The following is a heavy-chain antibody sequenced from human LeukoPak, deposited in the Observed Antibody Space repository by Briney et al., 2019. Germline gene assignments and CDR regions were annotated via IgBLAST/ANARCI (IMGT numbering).Heavy chain of an antibody. CDR2: VYAGGNT. J-gene: IGHJ4*02. CDR1: GGSITFYY. Sequence: PSETLSLTCTVSGGSITFYYWTWNRQSAGKGLEWIGRVYAGGNTNYNPSLKSRTTLSIDTSKNEFSLMLTSVTAADTAIYYCARASRYHDFWSGYVDYWGQGILVTVS. CDR3: ARASRYHDFWSGYVDY. D-gene: IGHD3-3*01. V-gene: IGHV4-4*07.